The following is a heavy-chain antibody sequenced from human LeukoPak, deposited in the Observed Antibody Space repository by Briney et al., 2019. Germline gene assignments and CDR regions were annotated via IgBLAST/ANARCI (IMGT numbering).Heavy chain of an antibody. D-gene: IGHD3-10*01. V-gene: IGHV4-59*11. Sequence: PSETLSLTCTVSGGSISNHYWSWIRQPPGKGLEWIGYIYYSGSPNYNPSLKSRVTISVDTSKNQFSLKLSSVTAADTAVYYCARERSMVPGVSWFDPWGQGTLVTVSS. CDR2: IYYSGSP. J-gene: IGHJ5*02. CDR3: ARERSMVPGVSWFDP. CDR1: GGSISNHY.